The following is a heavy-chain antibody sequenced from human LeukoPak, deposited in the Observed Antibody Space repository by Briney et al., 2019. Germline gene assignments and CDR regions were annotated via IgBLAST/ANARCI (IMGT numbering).Heavy chain of an antibody. CDR2: ISYDGSNK. CDR3: AKDRLGSSRNWFDP. D-gene: IGHD6-13*01. Sequence: GGSLRLSCAASGFTFSSYGMHWVRQAPGKGLEWVAVISYDGSNKYYAGSVKGRFTISRDTSKNTLYLQMNSLRAEDTAVYYCAKDRLGSSRNWFDPWGQGTLVTVSS. J-gene: IGHJ5*02. V-gene: IGHV3-30*18. CDR1: GFTFSSYG.